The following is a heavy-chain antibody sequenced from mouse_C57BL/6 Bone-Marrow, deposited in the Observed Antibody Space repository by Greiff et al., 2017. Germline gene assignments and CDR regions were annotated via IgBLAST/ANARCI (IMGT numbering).Heavy chain of an antibody. V-gene: IGHV1-50*01. CDR1: GYTFTSYW. CDR2: IDPSDSYT. D-gene: IGHD2-13*01. J-gene: IGHJ1*03. CDR3: ARSGGDCEVWYFDV. Sequence: VKLQQPGAELVKPGASVKLSCKASGYTFTSYWMQWVKQRPGQGLEWIGEIDPSDSYTNYNQKFKGKATLTVDTSSSTAYMQLSSLTSEDSAVYYCARSGGDCEVWYFDVWGTGTTVTVSS.